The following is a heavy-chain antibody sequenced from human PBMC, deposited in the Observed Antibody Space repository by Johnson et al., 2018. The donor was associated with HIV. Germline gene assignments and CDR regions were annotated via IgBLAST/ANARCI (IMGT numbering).Heavy chain of an antibody. CDR2: IKQDGSDT. CDR1: EFTFRDYW. V-gene: IGHV3-7*05. J-gene: IGHJ3*02. Sequence: EMQLVESGGGLVQPGGSLRLSCSASEFTFRDYWMAWVRQAPGRGLEWVANIKQDGSDTYYLDSVKGRFTISRDNTKNSLFLQMDTLRAGDTAVYYCARDRTITGNDPFDIWGQGTMVTVSS. CDR3: ARDRTITGNDPFDI. D-gene: IGHD1-20*01.